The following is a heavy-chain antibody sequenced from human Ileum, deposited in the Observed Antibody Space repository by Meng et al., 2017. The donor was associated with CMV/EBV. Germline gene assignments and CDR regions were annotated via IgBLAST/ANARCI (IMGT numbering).Heavy chain of an antibody. J-gene: IGHJ5*02. CDR2: FYSGGSGT. CDR1: GFTFSSYA. Sequence: GESLKISCAASGFTFSSYAMHWVRQAPGKGLEWVSLFYSGGSGTYYADSVKGRFTISRDNSKNTLYLEMNGLRAEDTAVYYCVKDGSGWYPNWFDPWGQGTLVTVSS. CDR3: VKDGSGWYPNWFDP. V-gene: IGHV3-23*03. D-gene: IGHD6-19*01.